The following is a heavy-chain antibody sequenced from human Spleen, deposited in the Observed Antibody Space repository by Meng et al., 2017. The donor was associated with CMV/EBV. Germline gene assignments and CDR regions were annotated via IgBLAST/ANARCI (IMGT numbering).Heavy chain of an antibody. CDR2: INPNSGGT. CDR3: ARVPIPSFLLLDY. J-gene: IGHJ4*02. D-gene: IGHD2-2*02. CDR1: GYTFTGYY. V-gene: IGHV1-2*02. Sequence: CKASGYTFTGYYMHWVRQAPGQGLEWMGWINPNSGGTNYAQKFQGRVTMTRDTSISTAYMELSRLRSDDTAVYYCARVPIPSFLLLDYWGQGTLVTVSS.